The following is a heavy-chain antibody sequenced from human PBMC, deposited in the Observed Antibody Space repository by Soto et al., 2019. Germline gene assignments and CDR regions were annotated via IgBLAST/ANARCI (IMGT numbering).Heavy chain of an antibody. CDR2: ICISSSSI. D-gene: IGHD2-2*01. J-gene: IGHJ4*02. Sequence: EVQLVESGGGLVQPGGSLRLSCAASGFTFSSYCMSWVRQAPGKGLEWVSFICISSSSIYYADSVKGRFTISRDNAQNSLYRQMNSLRAEDTAVYYCARDSPAIDYWGQGTLVTVSS. CDR3: ARDSPAIDY. CDR1: GFTFSSYC. V-gene: IGHV3-48*01.